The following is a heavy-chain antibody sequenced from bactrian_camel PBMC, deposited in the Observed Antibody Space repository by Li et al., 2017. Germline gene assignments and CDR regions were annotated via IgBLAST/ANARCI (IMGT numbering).Heavy chain of an antibody. V-gene: IGHV3S53*01. J-gene: IGHJ4*01. CDR2: TDSDGTT. Sequence: HVQLVESGGGLVQAGGSLRLSCTASGLAFSTSCMAWFRQAPGKEREGVAVTDSDGTTRYADSVQGRFTISLDNAKKTLYLQMNSLKPEDTAVYYCAADSQDPCAGVGSGYWGQGTQVTVS. CDR3: AADSQDPCAGVGSGY. CDR1: GLAFSTSC. D-gene: IGHD5*01.